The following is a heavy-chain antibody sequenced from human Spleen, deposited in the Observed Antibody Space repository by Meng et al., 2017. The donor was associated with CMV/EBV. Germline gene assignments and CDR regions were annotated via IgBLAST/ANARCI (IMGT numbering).Heavy chain of an antibody. CDR1: DFPVSSNY. J-gene: IGHJ5*02. D-gene: IGHD3-10*01. CDR2: IYSGGST. Sequence: GGSLRLSCAASDFPVSSNYMSWVRQAPGKGLEWVSVIYSGGSTHYADSVKGRFTISRDNSKNRLYLQMNSLRVEDTAVYYCARQGWFEEPKWFDPGAREPWSPSPQ. CDR3: ARQGWFEEPKWFDP. V-gene: IGHV3-53*01.